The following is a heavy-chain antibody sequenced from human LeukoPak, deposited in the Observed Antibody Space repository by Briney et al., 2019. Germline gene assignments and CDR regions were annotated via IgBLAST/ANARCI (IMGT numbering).Heavy chain of an antibody. J-gene: IGHJ4*02. V-gene: IGHV3-20*04. Sequence: GGSLRLSCAASGFTSDDYGMSWVRQAPGKGLEWVSGINWNGGSTGYADSVKGRFTISRDNAKNSLYLQMNSLRAEDTALYYCARGWGVSHDCSGGSCYEEGLGLWGQGTLVTVSS. CDR1: GFTSDDYG. D-gene: IGHD2-15*01. CDR3: ARGWGVSHDCSGGSCYEEGLGL. CDR2: INWNGGST.